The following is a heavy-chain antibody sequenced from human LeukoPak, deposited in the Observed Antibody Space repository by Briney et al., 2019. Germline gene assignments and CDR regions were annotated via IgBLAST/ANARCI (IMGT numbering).Heavy chain of an antibody. CDR3: AKFRWGTAAAGNFDY. Sequence: PGGSLRLSCAASGFTFSSYAMSWVRHAPGKGLEWVSANSGSGVKTYYADSVKGLFTISRDNSKNTLYLQMNSLRAEDTAVYYCAKFRWGTAAAGNFDYWGQGTLVTVSS. CDR1: GFTFSSYA. J-gene: IGHJ4*02. CDR2: NSGSGVKT. V-gene: IGHV3-23*01. D-gene: IGHD6-13*01.